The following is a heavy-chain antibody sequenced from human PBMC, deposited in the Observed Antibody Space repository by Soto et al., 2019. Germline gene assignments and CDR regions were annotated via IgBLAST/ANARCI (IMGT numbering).Heavy chain of an antibody. CDR3: AREVRVVGVDIVTGYRSHYYFDD. CDR1: GGSISSGGYS. D-gene: IGHD3-9*01. V-gene: IGHV4-30-2*05. J-gene: IGHJ4*02. CDR2: IYYSGST. Sequence: PSETLSLTCAVSGGSISSGGYSWSWIRQPPGKGLEWIGYIYYSGSTYYNPSLKSRVTISVDTSKNQFSLKLSSVTAADTAVYYCAREVRVVGVDIVTGYRSHYYFDDWGQGTLVPVSS.